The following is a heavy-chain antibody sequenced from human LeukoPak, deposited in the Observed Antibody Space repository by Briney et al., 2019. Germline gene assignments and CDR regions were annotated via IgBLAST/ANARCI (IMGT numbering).Heavy chain of an antibody. J-gene: IGHJ3*02. V-gene: IGHV3-9*01. D-gene: IGHD3-3*01. CDR2: ISWSSGII. CDR3: AKDTGSPADAITMEDNAFDI. Sequence: GGSLRLSCAASGFIFGDHGMHWVRQAPGKGLEWVSGISWSSGIIGYADSVKGRFTISRDNAKNSLDLQMESLRAEDTAVYYCAKDTGSPADAITMEDNAFDIWGQGTMVTVSS. CDR1: GFIFGDHG.